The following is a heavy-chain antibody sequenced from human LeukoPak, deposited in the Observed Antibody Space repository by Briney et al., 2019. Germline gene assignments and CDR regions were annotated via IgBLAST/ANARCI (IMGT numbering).Heavy chain of an antibody. Sequence: ASVKVSCKASGNIFTKFHIHWVRLAPGRGLEWMGAVYTDGGTITNTRRFRHGRVTMTRVVSTRTVYMEPSSLPSEHTAMYYCATEAPASYCFDYWGQEILVTVSS. D-gene: IGHD2-2*01. V-gene: IGHV1-46*01. CDR3: ATEAPASYCFDY. J-gene: IGHJ4*02. CDR1: GNIFTKFH. CDR2: VYTDGGTI.